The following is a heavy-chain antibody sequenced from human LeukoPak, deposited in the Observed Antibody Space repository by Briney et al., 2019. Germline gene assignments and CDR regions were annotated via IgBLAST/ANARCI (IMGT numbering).Heavy chain of an antibody. Sequence: GGSLRLSCAASGFTFSSYWMSWVRQAPGKGLEWVANIKQDGSEKYYVDSVKGRFTISRDNAKNSLYLQMNSLRAEDTAVYYCAKDGSMVYAIPDYWGQGTLVTVSS. CDR1: GFTFSSYW. J-gene: IGHJ4*02. CDR3: AKDGSMVYAIPDY. V-gene: IGHV3-7*01. CDR2: IKQDGSEK. D-gene: IGHD2-8*01.